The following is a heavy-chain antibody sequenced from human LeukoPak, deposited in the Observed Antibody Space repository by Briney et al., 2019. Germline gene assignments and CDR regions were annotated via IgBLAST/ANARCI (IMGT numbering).Heavy chain of an antibody. CDR2: INHSGST. D-gene: IGHD3-9*01. CDR1: GFTFSSYE. Sequence: GSLRLSCAASGFTFSSYEMNWVRQAPGKGLEWIGEINHSGSTNYNPSLKSRVTISVDTSKNQFSLKLSSVTAADTAVYYCANQNYDILTGPNWFDPWGQGTLVTVSS. J-gene: IGHJ5*02. CDR3: ANQNYDILTGPNWFDP. V-gene: IGHV4-34*08.